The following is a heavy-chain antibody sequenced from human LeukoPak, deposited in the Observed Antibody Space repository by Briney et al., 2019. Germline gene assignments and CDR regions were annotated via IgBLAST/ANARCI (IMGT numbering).Heavy chain of an antibody. Sequence: SETLSLTFTVSGGSISSSSYYWGWIRQPPGKGLEWIGSIYYSGSTYYNPSLKSRVTISVDTSKNQFSLKLSSVTAADTAVYYCASPFTPGQYYYGMDVWGQGTTVTVSS. CDR2: IYYSGST. J-gene: IGHJ6*02. V-gene: IGHV4-39*07. CDR1: GGSISSSSYY. CDR3: ASPFTPGQYYYGMDV.